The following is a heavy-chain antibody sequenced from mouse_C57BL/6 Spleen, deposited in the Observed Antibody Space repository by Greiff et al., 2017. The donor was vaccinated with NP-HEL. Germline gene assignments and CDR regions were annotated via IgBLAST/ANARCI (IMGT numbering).Heavy chain of an antibody. J-gene: IGHJ2*01. CDR3: ASTTAVVANYFDY. CDR2: IDPSDSET. V-gene: IGHV1-52*01. Sequence: QVQLKQPGAELVRPGSSVKLSCKASGYTFTSYWMHWVKQRPIQGLEWIGNIDPSDSETHYNQKFKDKATLTVDKSSSTAYMQLSSLTSEDSAVYYCASTTAVVANYFDYWGQGTTLTVSS. D-gene: IGHD1-1*01. CDR1: GYTFTSYW.